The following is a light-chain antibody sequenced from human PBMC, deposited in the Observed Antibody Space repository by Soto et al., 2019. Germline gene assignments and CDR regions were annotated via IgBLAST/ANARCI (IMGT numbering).Light chain of an antibody. CDR1: QSVSNH. CDR3: QHYFSWPRT. CDR2: GAS. Sequence: EVVMTQSPGTLSVSPGEGATLSCRASQSVSNHLAWYQQRPGQAPRILIYGASTRATGIPARFSGSGSGTEFTLTISSLQSEDFALYYCQHYFSWPRTFDQGTEVEIK. V-gene: IGKV3-15*01. J-gene: IGKJ1*01.